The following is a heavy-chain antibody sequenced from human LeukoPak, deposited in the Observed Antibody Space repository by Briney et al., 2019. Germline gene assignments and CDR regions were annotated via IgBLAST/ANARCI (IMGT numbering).Heavy chain of an antibody. CDR1: GDSISGSGYF. CDR3: ARVGSGSSFFLDV. Sequence: SETLSLTCTVSGDSISGSGYFWGWIRQPPGKGLQWIGSVYYTGSTYANPSLMSRVTISLGTSKNQFSLKLTSVTAADTAVYFCARVGSGSSFFLDVWGKGTTITVSS. J-gene: IGHJ6*04. V-gene: IGHV4-39*07. CDR2: VYYTGST. D-gene: IGHD3-22*01.